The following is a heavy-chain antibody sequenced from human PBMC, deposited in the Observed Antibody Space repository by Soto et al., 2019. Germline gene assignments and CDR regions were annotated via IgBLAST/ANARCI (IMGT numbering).Heavy chain of an antibody. CDR3: AREETAWPLAYGLDV. CDR1: GFGFSTDS. CDR2: IGRRSDI. D-gene: IGHD2-21*02. J-gene: IGHJ6*02. Sequence: GSLRRSCESSGFGFSTDSRHWVRHSPGKGLEWVSSIGRRSDIYYADSVKGRFTISRDNAKNSVSLQMNSLRDEDTAVYYCAREETAWPLAYGLDVWGQGTTVTVSS. V-gene: IGHV3-21*01.